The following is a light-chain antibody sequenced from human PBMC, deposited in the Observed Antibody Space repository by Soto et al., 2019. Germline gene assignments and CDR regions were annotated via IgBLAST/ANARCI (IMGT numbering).Light chain of an antibody. CDR1: QGISSY. CDR3: QQLNSYPPA. Sequence: DIQLTQSPSFLSASVGDRVTITCRASQGISSYLAWYQQKPGKAPKLLLYAASTLQSGVPSRFSGSGSGTEFTLTISSLQPEDFATYYCQQLNSYPPAFGPGTKVDIK. V-gene: IGKV1-9*01. J-gene: IGKJ3*01. CDR2: AAS.